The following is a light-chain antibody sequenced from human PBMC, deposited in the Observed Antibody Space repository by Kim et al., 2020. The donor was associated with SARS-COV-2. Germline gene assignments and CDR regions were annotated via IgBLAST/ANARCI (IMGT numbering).Light chain of an antibody. CDR3: HQRSKWPRT. Sequence: GERANLTCRASQGISKYLAWYQQKPGQAPKLLIHDASNRATGIPARFSGSRSGTDFTLTISSLEAEDLAVYYWHQRSKWPRTFGPGTKVDIK. V-gene: IGKV3-11*01. CDR1: QGISKY. J-gene: IGKJ3*01. CDR2: DAS.